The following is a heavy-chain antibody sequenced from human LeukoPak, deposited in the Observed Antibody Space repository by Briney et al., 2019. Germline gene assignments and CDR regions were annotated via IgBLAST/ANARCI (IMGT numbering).Heavy chain of an antibody. CDR2: ISAYNGNT. CDR3: ARFRTAHYYDSSGYYPPGY. CDR1: GYTFTSYG. V-gene: IGHV1-18*01. Sequence: ASVKVSCKASGYTFTSYGISWVRQAPGQGLEWMGWISAYNGNTNYAQKLQGRVTMTTDTSTSTAYMGLRSLRSDDTAVYYCARFRTAHYYDSSGYYPPGYWGQGTLVTVSS. D-gene: IGHD3-22*01. J-gene: IGHJ4*02.